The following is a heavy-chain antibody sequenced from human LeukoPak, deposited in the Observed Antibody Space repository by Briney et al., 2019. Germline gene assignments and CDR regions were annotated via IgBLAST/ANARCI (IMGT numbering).Heavy chain of an antibody. V-gene: IGHV4-59*01. CDR1: GGSISSYC. CDR3: AREASAYDYVWGSYRAFDY. CDR2: IYYSGST. D-gene: IGHD3-16*02. J-gene: IGHJ4*02. Sequence: SETLSLTCTVSGGSISSYCWSWIRQPPGKGLEWIGYIYYSGSTNYNPSLKSRVTISVDTSKNQFSLKLSSVTAADTAVYYCAREASAYDYVWGSYRAFDYWGQGTLVTVSS.